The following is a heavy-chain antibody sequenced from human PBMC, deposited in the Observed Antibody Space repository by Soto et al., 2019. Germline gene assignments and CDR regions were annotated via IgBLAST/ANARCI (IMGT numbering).Heavy chain of an antibody. D-gene: IGHD3-22*01. CDR3: AKDRVTMIVVVIGNFDY. CDR1: GFTFSSYA. V-gene: IGHV3-23*01. Sequence: GGSLRLSCAASGFTFSSYAMSWVRQAPGKGLEWVSAISGSGGSTYYADSVKGRFTISRDNSKNTLYLQMNSLRAEDTAVYYCAKDRVTMIVVVIGNFDYWGQGTLVTVSS. CDR2: ISGSGGST. J-gene: IGHJ4*02.